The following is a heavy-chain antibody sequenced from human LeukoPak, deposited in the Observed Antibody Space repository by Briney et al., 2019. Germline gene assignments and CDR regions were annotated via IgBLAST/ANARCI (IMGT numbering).Heavy chain of an antibody. D-gene: IGHD3-16*01. CDR2: INEGGSST. CDR3: AKASSPLGHFDY. J-gene: IGHJ4*02. Sequence: TGGSLRLSCGASPFTFSTYARSGVGQAPGKGREGVSGINEGGSSTYYADSVKRRFTISRDNSRNTLLLQVNSLRAEDTAVYYCAKASSPLGHFDYWGRGTLVTVSS. CDR1: PFTFSTYA. V-gene: IGHV3-23*01.